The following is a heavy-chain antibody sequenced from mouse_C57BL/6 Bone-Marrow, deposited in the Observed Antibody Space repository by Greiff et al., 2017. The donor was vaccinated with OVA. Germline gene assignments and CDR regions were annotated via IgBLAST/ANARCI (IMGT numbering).Heavy chain of an antibody. CDR3: ARDEITTRYFDV. V-gene: IGHV5-4*01. D-gene: IGHD1-1*01. J-gene: IGHJ1*03. Sequence: DVMLVESGGGLVKPGGSLKLSCAASGFTFSSYAMSWVRQTPEKRLEWVATISDGGSYTYYPDNVKGRFTISRDNAKNNLYLQMSHLKSEDTAMYYCARDEITTRYFDVWGTGTTVTVSS. CDR1: GFTFSSYA. CDR2: ISDGGSYT.